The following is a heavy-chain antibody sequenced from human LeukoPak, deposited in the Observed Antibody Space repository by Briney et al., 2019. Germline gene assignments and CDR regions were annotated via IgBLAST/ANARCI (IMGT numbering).Heavy chain of an antibody. CDR1: GFTFSSYS. CDR2: ISSSSSYI. Sequence: GGSLRLSCAASGFTFSSYSMNWVRQAPGKGLEGVSSISSSSSYIYYADSVKGRFTISRDNAKNSLYLQMNSLRAEDTAVYYCARSGVVTAIRRYYFDYWGQGTLVTVSS. D-gene: IGHD2-21*02. V-gene: IGHV3-21*01. CDR3: ARSGVVTAIRRYYFDY. J-gene: IGHJ4*02.